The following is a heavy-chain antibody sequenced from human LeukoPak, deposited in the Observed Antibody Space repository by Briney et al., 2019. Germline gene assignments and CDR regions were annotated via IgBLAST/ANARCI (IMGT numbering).Heavy chain of an antibody. D-gene: IGHD3-3*01. CDR2: IIPIFGTA. CDR1: GGTFSSYA. J-gene: IGHJ6*02. CDR3: ARPTMNFGVVIIPDLSGYYYYGMDV. Sequence: EASVKVSCKAFGGTFSSYAISWVRQAPGQGLEWMGGIIPIFGTANYAQKFQGRVTITADESTSTAYMELSSLRSEDTAVYYCARPTMNFGVVIIPDLSGYYYYGMDVWGQGTTVTVSS. V-gene: IGHV1-69*13.